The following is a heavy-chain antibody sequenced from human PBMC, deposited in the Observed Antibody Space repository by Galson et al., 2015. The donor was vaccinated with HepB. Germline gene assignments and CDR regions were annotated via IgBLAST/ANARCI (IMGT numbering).Heavy chain of an antibody. D-gene: IGHD3-22*01. CDR3: ARVLYRTMIVSHNWFDP. J-gene: IGHJ5*02. CDR1: GYTFTGYY. CDR2: INPNSGGT. Sequence: SVKVSCKASGYTFTGYYMHWVRQAPGQGLEWMGRINPNSGGTNYAQKFQGRVTLTRDTSISTAYMELSRLRSDDTAVYYCARVLYRTMIVSHNWFDPWGQGTLVTVSS. V-gene: IGHV1-2*06.